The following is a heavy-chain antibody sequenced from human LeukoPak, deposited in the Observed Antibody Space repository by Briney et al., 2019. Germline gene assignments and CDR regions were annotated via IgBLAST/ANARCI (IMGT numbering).Heavy chain of an antibody. V-gene: IGHV1-69*04. J-gene: IGHJ3*02. Sequence: SVRVSSKASGGTFITYAISWVRQAPGQGLEWMGRIIPILGIANYAQKFQGRVTITADKSTSTAYMELRSLRSEDTAVYYCARDVGLCAFDIWGQGTMVTVSS. CDR2: IIPILGIA. CDR3: ARDVGLCAFDI. D-gene: IGHD2-21*01. CDR1: GGTFITYA.